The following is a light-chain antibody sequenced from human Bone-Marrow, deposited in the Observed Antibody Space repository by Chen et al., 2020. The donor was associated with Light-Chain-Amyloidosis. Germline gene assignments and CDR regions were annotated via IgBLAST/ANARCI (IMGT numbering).Light chain of an antibody. CDR1: SSNVGDYSL. Sequence: QSALTHPASVSGSPGQSITIPCTGTSSNVGDYSLVSWSQQHPGKAPQLLLYEGIPRPSGVSSRFSRSMSGNPASLTISGLQTEDEADYFCYTYAGSATFVFGSATTVTVL. CDR2: EGI. V-gene: IGLV2-23*01. J-gene: IGLJ1*01. CDR3: YTYAGSATFV.